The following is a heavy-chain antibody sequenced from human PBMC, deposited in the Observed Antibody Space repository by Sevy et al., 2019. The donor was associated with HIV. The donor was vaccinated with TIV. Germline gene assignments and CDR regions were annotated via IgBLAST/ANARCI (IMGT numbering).Heavy chain of an antibody. J-gene: IGHJ4*02. D-gene: IGHD6-19*01. CDR3: ARVSGDYSSGWYGLDHFDY. V-gene: IGHV3-7*03. CDR2: IKQDGSEK. CDR1: GFTFSSYW. Sequence: GGSLRLSCAASGFTFSSYWMSWVRQAPGKGLEWVANIKQDGSEKYYVESVKGRFTISRDNARNSLYLQMNSLRAEDTAVYYCARVSGDYSSGWYGLDHFDYWGQGTLVTVSS.